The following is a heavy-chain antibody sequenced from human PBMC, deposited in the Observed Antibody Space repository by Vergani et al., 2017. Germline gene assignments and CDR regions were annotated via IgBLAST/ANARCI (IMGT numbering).Heavy chain of an antibody. J-gene: IGHJ5*02. D-gene: IGHD5-12*01. CDR1: FDSIRNLY. V-gene: IGHV4-59*11. CDR2: IHYSENT. Sequence: QVQLQESGPGLVKSSETLPLTCSVSFDSIRNLYCNWIRQPPGKGLEWIGSIHYSENTNYNPSLKTRVTISVDTSKNQFSLTLTSVTAADTAVYYCASDTHSGQSADRWVQGILVTVTS. CDR3: ASDTHSGQSADR.